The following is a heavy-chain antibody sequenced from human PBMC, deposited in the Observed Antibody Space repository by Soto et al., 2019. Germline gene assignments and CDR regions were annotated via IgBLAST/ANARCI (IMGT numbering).Heavy chain of an antibody. CDR3: ARVGEGYRYGSGGGN. D-gene: IGHD5-18*01. V-gene: IGHV1-69*02. CDR2: IIPILGIA. Sequence: QVQLVQSGAEVKKPGSSVKVAFKAYGGTFSSCTISWVRRAHGRGLEWMGRIIPILGIANYAQKFQGRVTITADKSTSTAYMELSSLRSEDTAVYYCARVGEGYRYGSGGGNWGQGTLVTVSS. CDR1: GGTFSSCT. J-gene: IGHJ4*02.